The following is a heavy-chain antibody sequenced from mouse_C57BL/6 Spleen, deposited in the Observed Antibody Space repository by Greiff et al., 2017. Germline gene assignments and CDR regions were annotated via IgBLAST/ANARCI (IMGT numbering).Heavy chain of an antibody. V-gene: IGHV1-52*01. J-gene: IGHJ3*01. CDR1: GYTFTSYW. CDR3: ARGDMAWFAY. CDR2: IDPSDSET. Sequence: VQLQQPGAELVRPGSSVKLSCKVSGYTFTSYWMHWVKQRPIQGLEWIGNIDPSDSETHYNQKFKDKATLTVDKSSSTAYMQLSSLTSEDSAVYYCARGDMAWFAYWGQGTLVTVSA. D-gene: IGHD1-1*02.